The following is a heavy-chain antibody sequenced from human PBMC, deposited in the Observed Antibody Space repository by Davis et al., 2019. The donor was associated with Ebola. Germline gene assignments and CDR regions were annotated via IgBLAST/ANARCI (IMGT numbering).Heavy chain of an antibody. CDR1: GFTFSNYG. D-gene: IGHD1-14*01. CDR2: ISSDGITK. CDR3: AIGGTTGGFDY. V-gene: IGHV3-30*03. Sequence: GGSLRLSCAASGFTFSNYGMHWVRQAPGKGLEWVAVISSDGITKYYGDSVKGRFTISRDKSKNTLYLQMNSLRDEDTSVYYCAIGGTTGGFDYWGQGTLVIVSS. J-gene: IGHJ4*02.